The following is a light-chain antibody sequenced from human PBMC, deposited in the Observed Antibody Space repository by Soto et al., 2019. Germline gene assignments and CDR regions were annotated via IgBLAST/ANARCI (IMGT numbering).Light chain of an antibody. CDR2: GAS. CDR3: LQYNNWPP. V-gene: IGKV3-15*01. J-gene: IGKJ5*01. CDR1: QSVSSS. Sequence: EIVMTQSPATLSVSPGERVTLSCRASQSVSSSLAWYQQKPGQAPRLLIYGASTRATGIPARFSGSGSGTEFTLTISSLQSEDFAVYYCLQYNNWPPFGQGTRLEIK.